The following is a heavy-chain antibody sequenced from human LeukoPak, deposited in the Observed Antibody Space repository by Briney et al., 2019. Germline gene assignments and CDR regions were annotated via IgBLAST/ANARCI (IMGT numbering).Heavy chain of an antibody. CDR1: GFSFSSYV. V-gene: IGHV3-33*03. CDR2: IRFDGDNK. CDR3: ARSVYGSGSYMAI. J-gene: IGHJ6*03. D-gene: IGHD3-10*01. Sequence: PGGSLRLSCAASGFSFSSYVMHWVRQAPGKGLEGVAVIRFDGDNKHYGEAVKGRFTISRNNAEQKLFLQMDNLRGDDTAVYFCARSVYGSGSYMAIWGQGTTVSVCS.